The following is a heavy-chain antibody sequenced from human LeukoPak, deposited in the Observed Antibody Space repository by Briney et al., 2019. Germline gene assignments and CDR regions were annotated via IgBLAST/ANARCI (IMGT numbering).Heavy chain of an antibody. CDR1: GYTFTVYD. CDR3: ARPRGYSSSDFDY. CDR2: INPNSGGT. Sequence: ASVKVSFKASGYTFTVYDMHWGRQAPGQGLEWMGWINPNSGGTNYAQKFQGRVTMTRDTSISTAYMELSRLRSDDTAVYYCARPRGYSSSDFDYWGQGTLVTVSS. J-gene: IGHJ4*02. V-gene: IGHV1-2*02. D-gene: IGHD6-6*01.